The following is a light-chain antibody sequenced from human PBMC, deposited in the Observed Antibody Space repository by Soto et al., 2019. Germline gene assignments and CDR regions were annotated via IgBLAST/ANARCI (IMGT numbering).Light chain of an antibody. Sequence: QSALTQPASVSGSPGQSITISCTGTSSDVGGYNYVSWYQQHPGKAPKLMIYDVSNRPSGVSNRFSGSKSGNTASLTISGLQAEDEADYYYSAYTSSSTLLWVFGGGTKLTVL. CDR1: SSDVGGYNY. CDR3: SAYTSSSTLLWV. J-gene: IGLJ3*02. CDR2: DVS. V-gene: IGLV2-14*01.